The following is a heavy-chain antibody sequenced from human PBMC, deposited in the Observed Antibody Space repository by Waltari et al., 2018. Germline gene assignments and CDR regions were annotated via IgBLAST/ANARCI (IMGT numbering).Heavy chain of an antibody. Sequence: QVQLVQSGAEVRKPGASVKISCKASGYTFSRYYMYWGRQAPGQGLEWMGTINPSGSSTSYSQKFQDRVTMTRDTSTRTDYMELSSLTSEDTAVYYCARGGVPYSRSWYGDYWGQGTQVTVSS. CDR3: ARGGVPYSRSWYGDY. V-gene: IGHV1-46*01. CDR2: INPSGSST. D-gene: IGHD6-13*01. CDR1: GYTFSRYY. J-gene: IGHJ4*02.